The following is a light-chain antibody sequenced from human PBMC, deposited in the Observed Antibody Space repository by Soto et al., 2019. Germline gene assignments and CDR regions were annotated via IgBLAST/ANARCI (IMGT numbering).Light chain of an antibody. CDR2: DSS. CDR1: QSISSY. J-gene: IGKJ5*01. V-gene: IGKV3-11*01. CDR3: QQRFSWPIT. Sequence: EIVLTQSPATLSLSPGERATLSCRASQSISSYLAWYQQKPGHAPRLLIYDSSNRAPAVPGWFSGRGSGTDFTLTISCLEPEDFAHYHCQQRFSWPITFGQGTRLEIK.